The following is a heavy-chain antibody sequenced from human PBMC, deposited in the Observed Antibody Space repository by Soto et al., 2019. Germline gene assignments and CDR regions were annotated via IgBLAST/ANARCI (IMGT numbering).Heavy chain of an antibody. CDR1: GGSISSYC. CDR3: ARGGVIENYFDY. D-gene: IGHD3-16*02. J-gene: IGHJ4*02. V-gene: IGHV4-59*01. Sequence: PSETLSLTCTVSGGSISSYCWSWIRQPPGKGLEWIGYIYYSGSTNYNPSLKSRVTISVDTSKNQFSLKLSSVTAADTAVYYCARGGVIENYFDYWGQGTLVTVSS. CDR2: IYYSGST.